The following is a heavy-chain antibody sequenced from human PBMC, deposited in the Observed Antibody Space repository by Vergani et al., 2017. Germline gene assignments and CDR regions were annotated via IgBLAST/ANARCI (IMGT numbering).Heavy chain of an antibody. CDR3: ARVKYSSGWYGFDY. Sequence: QVQLQESGPGLVKPSQTLSLTCTVSGGPISSLDYYWSWIRQPPGKGLEWFGYIYYSGSTYYNPSLKSRVTISVDTSKNQFSLKLSSVTAADTAVYYCARVKYSSGWYGFDYWGQGTLVTVSS. V-gene: IGHV4-30-4*08. D-gene: IGHD6-19*01. J-gene: IGHJ4*02. CDR2: IYYSGST. CDR1: GGPISSLDYY.